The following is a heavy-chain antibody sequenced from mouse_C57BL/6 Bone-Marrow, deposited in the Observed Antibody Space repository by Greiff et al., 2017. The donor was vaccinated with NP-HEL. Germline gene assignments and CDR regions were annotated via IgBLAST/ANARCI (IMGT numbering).Heavy chain of an antibody. V-gene: IGHV7-3*01. J-gene: IGHJ4*01. CDR2: IRNKANGYTT. D-gene: IGHD2-5*01. CDR1: GFTFTDYY. Sequence: DVHLVESGGGLVQPGGSLSLSCAASGFTFTDYYMSWVRQPPGKALEWLGFIRNKANGYTTEYSASVKGRFTISRDNSQSILYLQMNALRAEDSATYYCAREGYYSNFYAMDYWGQGTSVTVSS. CDR3: AREGYYSNFYAMDY.